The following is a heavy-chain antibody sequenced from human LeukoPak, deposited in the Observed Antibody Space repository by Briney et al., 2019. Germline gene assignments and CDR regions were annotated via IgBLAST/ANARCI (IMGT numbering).Heavy chain of an antibody. D-gene: IGHD3-22*01. CDR3: ARASYDSSGYLYYYYGMDV. CDR2: IIPILGIA. Sequence: ASVKVSCKASGGTFSSYAISWVRQAPGQGLEWMGRIIPILGIANYAQKFQGRVTITADKSTSTAYMKLSSLRSEDTAVYYCARASYDSSGYLYYYYGMDVWGQGTTVTVSS. CDR1: GGTFSSYA. J-gene: IGHJ6*02. V-gene: IGHV1-69*04.